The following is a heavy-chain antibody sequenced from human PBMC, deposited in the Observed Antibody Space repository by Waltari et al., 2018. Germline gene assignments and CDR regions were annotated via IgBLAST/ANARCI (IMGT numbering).Heavy chain of an antibody. D-gene: IGHD4-17*01. CDR2: ISYDGSNK. Sequence: AASGFTFSSYAMHWVRQAPGKGLEWVAVISYDGSNKYYADSVKGLFTISRDNSKNTLYLQMNSLRAEDTAVYYCARDGGDYPKRRAFDIWGQGTMVTVSS. CDR3: ARDGGDYPKRRAFDI. V-gene: IGHV3-30-3*01. J-gene: IGHJ3*02. CDR1: GFTFSSYA.